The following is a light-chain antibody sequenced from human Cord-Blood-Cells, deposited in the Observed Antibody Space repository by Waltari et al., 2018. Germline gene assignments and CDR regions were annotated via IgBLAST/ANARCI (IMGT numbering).Light chain of an antibody. CDR1: QGLLHSNGYNY. CDR2: LGS. CDR3: MQDLQTPLT. V-gene: IGKV2-28*01. Sequence: DIVMTQSPLSLPVTPGEPASISCRSSQGLLHSNGYNYLDWYLQKPGQSPQLLIYLGSNRASGVPDRFSGSGSGTDFTLKISRVEAEDVGVYYCMQDLQTPLTFGGGTKVEIK. J-gene: IGKJ4*01.